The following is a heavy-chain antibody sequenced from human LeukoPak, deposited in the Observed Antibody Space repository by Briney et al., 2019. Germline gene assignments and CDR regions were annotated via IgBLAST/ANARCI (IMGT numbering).Heavy chain of an antibody. Sequence: GGSLRLSCAASGFTFSSYAMHWVRQAPGKRLEWVAVISYDGSNKYYADSVKGRFTISRDNSKNTLYLQMNSLRAEDTAVYYCARDSYYDSSGGPFDYWGQGTLVTVSS. D-gene: IGHD3-22*01. CDR1: GFTFSSYA. CDR2: ISYDGSNK. CDR3: ARDSYYDSSGGPFDY. J-gene: IGHJ4*02. V-gene: IGHV3-30-3*01.